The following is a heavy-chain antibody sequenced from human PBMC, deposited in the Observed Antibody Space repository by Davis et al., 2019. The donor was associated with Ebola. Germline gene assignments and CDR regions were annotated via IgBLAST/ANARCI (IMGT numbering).Heavy chain of an antibody. J-gene: IGHJ6*02. V-gene: IGHV1-3*01. CDR3: ASRVVVPAGLDYYGMDV. D-gene: IGHD2-2*01. Sequence: AASVKVSCKASGYTFTSYAMHWVRQAPGQRLEWMGWINAGNGNTKYSQKFQGRVTITRDISASTAYMELSSLRSEDTAVYYCASRVVVPAGLDYYGMDVWGQGTTVTVSS. CDR2: INAGNGNT. CDR1: GYTFTSYA.